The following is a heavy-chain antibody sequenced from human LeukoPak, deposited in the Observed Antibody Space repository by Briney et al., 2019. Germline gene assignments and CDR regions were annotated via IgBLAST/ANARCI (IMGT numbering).Heavy chain of an antibody. Sequence: GGSLRLSCAASGFTFSISWMSWVRQAPGKGLEWVANIKEDGSEKYYVDSVKGRFTISRDNAKNSLYLQMNSLRAEDTAVYYCARARAADTRDFDYWGQGTLVTVSS. CDR1: GFTFSISW. V-gene: IGHV3-7*01. CDR3: ARARAADTRDFDY. J-gene: IGHJ4*02. CDR2: IKEDGSEK. D-gene: IGHD6-13*01.